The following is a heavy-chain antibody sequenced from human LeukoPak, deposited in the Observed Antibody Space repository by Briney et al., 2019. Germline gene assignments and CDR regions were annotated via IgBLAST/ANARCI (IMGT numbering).Heavy chain of an antibody. CDR1: GGSFSGYY. V-gene: IGHV4-34*01. Sequence: SETLSLTCAVYGGSFSGYYWSWIRQPPGKGLEWIGEINHSGSTNYNPSLKSRVTISVDTSKNQFSLKLSSVTAADTAVYYCARGGYDGSGYSVYYFDYWGQGTLVTVSS. CDR2: INHSGST. J-gene: IGHJ4*02. D-gene: IGHD3-22*01. CDR3: ARGGYDGSGYSVYYFDY.